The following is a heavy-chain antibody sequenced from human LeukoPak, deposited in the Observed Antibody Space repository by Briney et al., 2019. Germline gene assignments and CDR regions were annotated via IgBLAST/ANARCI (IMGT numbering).Heavy chain of an antibody. D-gene: IGHD4-23*01. Sequence: GASVKVSCKASGYTFTGYYMHWVRQAPGQGLEWMGWIHPNSGGTNYAQKFQGRVTMTRDTSISTAYMELSRLRSDDTAVYYCARVSGVVTPDLLCDYWGQGTLVTVSS. CDR2: IHPNSGGT. V-gene: IGHV1-2*02. CDR3: ARVSGVVTPDLLCDY. J-gene: IGHJ4*02. CDR1: GYTFTGYY.